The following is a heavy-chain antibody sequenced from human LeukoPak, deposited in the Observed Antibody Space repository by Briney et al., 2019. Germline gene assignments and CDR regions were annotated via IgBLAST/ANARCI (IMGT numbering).Heavy chain of an antibody. V-gene: IGHV3-7*01. CDR3: ARVAYTAMVTSYYYYMDV. J-gene: IGHJ6*03. D-gene: IGHD5-18*01. CDR1: GFTFSSYW. Sequence: GGSLRLSCAASGFTFSSYWMSWVRQAPGKGLEWVANIKQDGSEKYYVDSVKGRFTISRDNAKNSLYLQMNSLRAEDTAVYYCARVAYTAMVTSYYYYMDVWGKGTTVTVSS. CDR2: IKQDGSEK.